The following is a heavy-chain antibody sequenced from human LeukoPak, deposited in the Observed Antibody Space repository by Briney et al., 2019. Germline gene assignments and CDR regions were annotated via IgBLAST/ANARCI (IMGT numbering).Heavy chain of an antibody. Sequence: GGSLRLSCAASGFTFSNYWMHWVRQAPGKGLVWVSRINSDGINTSYADSVKGRFTISRDNAKNTLNLQMNSLRAEDTAVYYCARVPTVVREIDYWGQGTLVTVSS. J-gene: IGHJ4*02. D-gene: IGHD4-23*01. CDR1: GFTFSNYW. V-gene: IGHV3-74*01. CDR3: ARVPTVVREIDY. CDR2: INSDGINT.